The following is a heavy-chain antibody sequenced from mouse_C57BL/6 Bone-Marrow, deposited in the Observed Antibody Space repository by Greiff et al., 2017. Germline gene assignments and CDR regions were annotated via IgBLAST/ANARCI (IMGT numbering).Heavy chain of an antibody. J-gene: IGHJ4*01. D-gene: IGHD1-1*01. CDR2: ISYDGSN. CDR3: ARDRTTGAMDY. CDR1: GYSITSGYY. V-gene: IGHV3-6*01. Sequence: EVQLQESGPGLVKPSQSLSLTCSVTGYSITSGYYWNWIRQFPGNKLEWMGYISYDGSNNYNPSLKNRISITRDTSKNQFFLKLNSVTTEDTATYYCARDRTTGAMDYWGQGTSVTVSS.